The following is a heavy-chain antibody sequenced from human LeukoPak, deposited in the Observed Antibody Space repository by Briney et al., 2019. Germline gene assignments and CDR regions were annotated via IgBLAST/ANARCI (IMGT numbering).Heavy chain of an antibody. V-gene: IGHV3-64*01. CDR3: ARDQQQLVRGWLNAFDI. J-gene: IGHJ3*02. CDR2: ISSNGDST. CDR1: GFTFSSYA. D-gene: IGHD6-13*01. Sequence: GGSLRLSCAASGFTFSSYAMHWVRQAPGKGLEYVSAISSNGDSTYYANSVKGRFTISRDNSKNTLYLQMGSLRAEDMAVYYCARDQQQLVRGWLNAFDIWGQGTMVTVSS.